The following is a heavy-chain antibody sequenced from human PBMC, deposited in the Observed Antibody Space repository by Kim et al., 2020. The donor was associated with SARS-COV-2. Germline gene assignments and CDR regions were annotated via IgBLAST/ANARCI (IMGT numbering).Heavy chain of an antibody. D-gene: IGHD2-21*02. J-gene: IGHJ3*02. V-gene: IGHV3-23*01. CDR1: GFTFSSYA. CDR2: ISGSGGST. CDR3: AKDRRLTGTVSLCDAFDI. Sequence: GGSLRLSCTASGFTFSSYAMSWVRQAPGKGLEWVSAISGSGGSTYYADSVKGRFTISRDNSKNTLYLQMNSLRAEDTAVYYCAKDRRLTGTVSLCDAFDIWGQGTMVTVSS.